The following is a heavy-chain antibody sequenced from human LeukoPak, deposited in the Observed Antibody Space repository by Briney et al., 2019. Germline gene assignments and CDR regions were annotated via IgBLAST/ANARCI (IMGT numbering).Heavy chain of an antibody. V-gene: IGHV3-48*03. CDR1: GFTFSSYE. J-gene: IGHJ4*02. Sequence: GGSLRLSCAASGFTFSSYEMNWVRQAPGKGLEWVSYISSSGSTIYYADSVKGRLTISRDNAKNSLYLQMNSLRAEDTAVYYLGRYAMIEVRDYWGQGTLVTVS. D-gene: IGHD3-22*01. CDR3: GRYAMIEVRDY. CDR2: ISSSGSTI.